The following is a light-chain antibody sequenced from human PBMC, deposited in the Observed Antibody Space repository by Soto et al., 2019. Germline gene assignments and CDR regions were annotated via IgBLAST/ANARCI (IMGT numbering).Light chain of an antibody. CDR1: QSISTW. V-gene: IGKV1-5*03. J-gene: IGKJ1*01. CDR2: KAS. CDR3: QQYNSDSET. Sequence: DIQMTQSPSTLSAYVGDRVTITCRASQSISTWLAWYQQKPGKPPKLLTYKASSLESGVPSRFSGSGSGTEFSLTISSLQPDDIATYYCQQYNSDSETFGQGTKVEIK.